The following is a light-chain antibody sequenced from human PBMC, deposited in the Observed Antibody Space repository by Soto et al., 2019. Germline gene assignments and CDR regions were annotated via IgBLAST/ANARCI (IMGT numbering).Light chain of an antibody. V-gene: IGLV2-14*01. CDR2: EVS. J-gene: IGLJ1*01. CDR3: NSYTSSNTLV. CDR1: SRDVGRYDY. Sequence: QSALTQPASVSGSPGQSITISCTGTSRDVGRYDYVSWYQQHPNKAPKIMIYEVSHRPSGVSDRFSASKSGNTASLTISGLQPEDEADYYCNSYTSSNTLVFGTGTKVTVL.